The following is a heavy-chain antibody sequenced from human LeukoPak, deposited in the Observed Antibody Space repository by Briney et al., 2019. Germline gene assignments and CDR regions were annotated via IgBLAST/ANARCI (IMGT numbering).Heavy chain of an antibody. J-gene: IGHJ3*02. V-gene: IGHV3-30-3*01. CDR3: AREGGYSYPNDAFDI. D-gene: IGHD5-18*01. Sequence: GGSLRLSCVASGFTLRTYAMHWVRQAPGKGLEWVAVISSDGSKKFYSDSVKGQFTISRDNSKNTLYLQMNSLRAEDTAVYYCAREGGYSYPNDAFDIWGQGTMVTVSS. CDR1: GFTLRTYA. CDR2: ISSDGSKK.